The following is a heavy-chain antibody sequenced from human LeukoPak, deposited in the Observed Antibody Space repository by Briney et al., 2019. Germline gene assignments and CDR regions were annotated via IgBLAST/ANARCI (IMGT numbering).Heavy chain of an antibody. CDR1: GYSFTTYW. J-gene: IGHJ4*02. D-gene: IGHD4-17*01. V-gene: IGHV5-51*01. Sequence: GESLKISCKGSGYSFTTYWIGWVRQMPGKGLEWMGIIYPGDSDTRYSPSFQGQVTISADMSISTAYLQWSSLTASDTAMYYCGRHLHGDLYFDYWGQGTLVTVSS. CDR2: IYPGDSDT. CDR3: GRHLHGDLYFDY.